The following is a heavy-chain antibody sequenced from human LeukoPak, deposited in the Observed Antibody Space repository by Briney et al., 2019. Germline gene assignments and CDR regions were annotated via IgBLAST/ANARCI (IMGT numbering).Heavy chain of an antibody. CDR3: ARDLSGRYCSGGSCYSPDY. V-gene: IGHV1-2*02. Sequence: ASVKVSCKASGYTFTGYYMHWVRQAPGQGLEWMGWINPNSGGTNYAQKLQGRVTMTRDTSISTAYMELSRLRSDDTAVYYCARDLSGRYCSGGSCYSPDYWGQGTLVTVSS. CDR2: INPNSGGT. CDR1: GYTFTGYY. J-gene: IGHJ4*02. D-gene: IGHD2-15*01.